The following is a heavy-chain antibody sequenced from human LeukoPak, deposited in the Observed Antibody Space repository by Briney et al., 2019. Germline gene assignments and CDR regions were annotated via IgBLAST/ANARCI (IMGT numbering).Heavy chain of an antibody. V-gene: IGHV3-43*01. D-gene: IGHD1-26*01. CDR1: GFTFDDYT. CDR2: ISWDGGST. J-gene: IGHJ4*02. CDR3: AKGDSGSLLYFDY. Sequence: GGSLRLSCAASGFTFDDYTMHWVRQAPGKGLEWVSLISWDGGSTYYADSVKGRFTISRDNSKNSLYLQMNSLRTEDTALYYCAKGDSGSLLYFDYWGQGTLVTVSS.